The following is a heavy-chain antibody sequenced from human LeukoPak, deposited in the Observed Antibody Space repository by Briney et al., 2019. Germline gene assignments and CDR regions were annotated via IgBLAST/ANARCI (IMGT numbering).Heavy chain of an antibody. CDR3: ARDRGWELLSWAAFDI. CDR2: IKQDGSEK. J-gene: IGHJ3*02. D-gene: IGHD1-26*01. Sequence: GGSLRLSCAASGFTFSSYWMSWVRQAPGKGLEWVANIKQDGSEKHYVDSVKGRFTISRDNAKNSLYLQMNSLRAEDTAVYYCARDRGWELLSWAAFDIWGQGTMVTVSS. CDR1: GFTFSSYW. V-gene: IGHV3-7*01.